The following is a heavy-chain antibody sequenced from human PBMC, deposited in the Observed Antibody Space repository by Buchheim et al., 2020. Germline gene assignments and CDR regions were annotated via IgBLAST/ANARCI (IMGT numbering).Heavy chain of an antibody. CDR3: ATSHYDILTGSSYQYFDY. J-gene: IGHJ4*02. CDR1: GYSFTSYS. CDR2: IYLGDSDT. V-gene: IGHV5-51*01. Sequence: EVQLVQSGAEVKKPGESLRISCQESGYSFTSYSIAWVRQMPGKGLEWMGIIYLGDSDTRYSPSFQGQVTISADRSINPAYLQWSSLKASETAIYYCATSHYDILTGSSYQYFDYWGQGTL. D-gene: IGHD3-9*01.